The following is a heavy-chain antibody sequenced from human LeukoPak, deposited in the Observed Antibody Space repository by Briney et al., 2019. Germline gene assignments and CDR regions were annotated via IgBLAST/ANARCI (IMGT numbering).Heavy chain of an antibody. V-gene: IGHV4-31*03. CDR3: AREVAAAGTNYFDY. CDR2: IYYSGST. Sequence: PSETLSLTCTVSGGSISSGGYYWSWIRQHPGKGLEWIGYIYYSGSTYYNPSLKSRVTISVDTSKNQFSLKLSSVTAADTAVYYCAREVAAAGTNYFDYWGQGTLVTVSS. CDR1: GGSISSGGYY. J-gene: IGHJ4*02. D-gene: IGHD6-13*01.